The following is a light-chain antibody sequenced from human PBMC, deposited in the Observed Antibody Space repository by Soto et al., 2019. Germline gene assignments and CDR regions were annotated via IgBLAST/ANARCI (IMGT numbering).Light chain of an antibody. J-gene: IGKJ3*01. V-gene: IGKV3-11*01. CDR3: QQRSHWPPFT. Sequence: EIVLTQSPATLSLSPGERATLSGRASQSVSSYLAWYQQKPGQAPRLLIDDASNMATGIPARFSGSGSGTDFALTIRSLEPEDFAVYYCQQRSHWPPFTFGPGTKVDIK. CDR2: DAS. CDR1: QSVSSY.